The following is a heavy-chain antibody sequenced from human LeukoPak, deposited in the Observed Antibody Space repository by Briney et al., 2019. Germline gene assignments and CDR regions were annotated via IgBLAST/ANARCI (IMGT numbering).Heavy chain of an antibody. CDR3: ARITMLRGVTNDY. CDR2: INTNTGNP. D-gene: IGHD3-10*01. Sequence: ASVKVSCKASGYTFTNYAMNWVRQAPGQGLEWMGWINTNTGNPTYAQGFTRRFVFSLDTSVSTAYLQISSLKAEDTAVYYCARITMLRGVTNDYWGQGTLVTVSS. CDR1: GYTFTNYA. V-gene: IGHV7-4-1*02. J-gene: IGHJ4*02.